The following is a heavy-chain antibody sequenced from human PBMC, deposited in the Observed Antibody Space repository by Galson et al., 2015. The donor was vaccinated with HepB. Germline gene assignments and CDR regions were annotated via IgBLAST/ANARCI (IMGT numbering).Heavy chain of an antibody. V-gene: IGHV1-69*13. CDR1: GGTFSNYA. J-gene: IGHJ6*02. CDR2: IIPMFGTA. Sequence: SVKVSCKASGGTFSNYAITWVRQAPGQGLEWMGGIIPMFGTANSAQNFQGRVTFTADESTSTAYMELTSLRSEDTAVYYCASWHCGSTGCLGIYYHYAMDVWGQGTTVTVSS. CDR3: ASWHCGSTGCLGIYYHYAMDV. D-gene: IGHD2-2*01.